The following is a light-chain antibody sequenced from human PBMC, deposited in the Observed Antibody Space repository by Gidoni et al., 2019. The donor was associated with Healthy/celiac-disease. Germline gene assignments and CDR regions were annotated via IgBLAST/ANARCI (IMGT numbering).Light chain of an antibody. Sequence: PGNLALAPGESATLSCRTSQSGSSYLAWYQQKPGQAPRMLIYDASNRATGIPARFSGSGSGTDDTITIISREPEDVAVYYCQQRSNWTPITFGQGTRLEIK. V-gene: IGKV3-11*01. CDR3: QQRSNWTPIT. J-gene: IGKJ5*01. CDR2: DAS. CDR1: QSGSSY.